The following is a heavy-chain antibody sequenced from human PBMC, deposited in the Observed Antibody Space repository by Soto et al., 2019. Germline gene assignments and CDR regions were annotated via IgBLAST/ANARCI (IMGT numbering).Heavy chain of an antibody. CDR3: AKDAAYYFDY. V-gene: IGHV3-9*01. J-gene: IGHJ4*02. D-gene: IGHD6-25*01. CDR1: GFTFDDYA. CDR2: ISWNSVAI. Sequence: EVQLVESGGGLVQPGRSLRLSCAASGFTFDDYALHWVRQVPGKGLEWVSGISWNSVAIHYADSVKGRFTISRDNAKNSLYLQMNNLRGEDTALYYCAKDAAYYFDYWGQGTLVTVSS.